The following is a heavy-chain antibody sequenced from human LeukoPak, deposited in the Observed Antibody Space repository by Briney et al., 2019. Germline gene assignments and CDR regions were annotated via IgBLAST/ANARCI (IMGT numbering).Heavy chain of an antibody. CDR1: GFTFSSYA. Sequence: PGGSLRLSCSASGFTFSSYAMHWVRQAPGKGLEYVSAISSNGGSTYYADSVKGRFTISRDNSKNTLYLQMSSLRAEDTAVYYCAGGPASNTYYYDSSGYYGPYYFDYWGQGTLVTVSS. D-gene: IGHD3-22*01. CDR3: AGGPASNTYYYDSSGYYGPYYFDY. J-gene: IGHJ4*02. CDR2: ISSNGGST. V-gene: IGHV3-64D*06.